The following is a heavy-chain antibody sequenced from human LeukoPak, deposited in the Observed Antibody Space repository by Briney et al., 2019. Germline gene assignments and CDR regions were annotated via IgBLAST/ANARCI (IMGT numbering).Heavy chain of an antibody. Sequence: PSETPSLTCTVSGGSISSYYWSWLRQPAGKGLEWIGRIYTAGITKYNPSLKSRVTMSVDTSKNQFSLRLSSVTAADTAVYYCASGLFADYYFNSWGQGTLVTVSS. CDR3: ASGLFADYYFNS. J-gene: IGHJ4*02. V-gene: IGHV4-4*07. CDR1: GGSISSYY. CDR2: IYTAGIT.